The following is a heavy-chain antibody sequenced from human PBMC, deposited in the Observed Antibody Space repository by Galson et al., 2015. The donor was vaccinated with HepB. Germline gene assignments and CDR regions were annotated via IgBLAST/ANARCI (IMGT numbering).Heavy chain of an antibody. Sequence: SLRLSCATSGFRFTKYSMSWVRQAPGKGLQWVSAITGGGERTYYADSVKGRFTTSRDSSKNTLYLQMNSLRADDTAVYYCARDRHPWHIDFWGQGTPVTVSS. J-gene: IGHJ4*02. CDR3: ARDRHPWHIDF. CDR2: ITGGGERT. V-gene: IGHV3-23*01. CDR1: GFRFTKYS. D-gene: IGHD6-6*01.